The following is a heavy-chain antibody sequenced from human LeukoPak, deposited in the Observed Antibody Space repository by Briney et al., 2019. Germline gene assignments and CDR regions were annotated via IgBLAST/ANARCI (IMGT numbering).Heavy chain of an antibody. J-gene: IGHJ4*02. V-gene: IGHV3-74*01. CDR1: GFTFSDYW. CDR3: ARGTGNYYGY. CDR2: IKSDGSST. D-gene: IGHD3/OR15-3a*01. Sequence: GGSLRLTCAASGFTFSDYWMHWVRQAPGKGLVWVSRIKSDGSSTSYADSVKGRFTITRDSAKNTLYLQMNSLRAEDTAVYYCARGTGNYYGYWGQGTLVTVSS.